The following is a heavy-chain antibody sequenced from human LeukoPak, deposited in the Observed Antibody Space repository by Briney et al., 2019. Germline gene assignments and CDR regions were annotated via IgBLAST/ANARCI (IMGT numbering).Heavy chain of an antibody. CDR2: ISYDGSNK. J-gene: IGHJ6*02. Sequence: GGSLRLSCAASGFTFSSYAMHWVRQAPGKGLEWVAVISYDGSNKYYADSVKGRFTISRDNSKNTLYLQMNSLRAEDTAVYYCARDWRDCSSTSCYVYYYGMDVWGQGTTVTVSS. V-gene: IGHV3-30*04. D-gene: IGHD2-2*01. CDR1: GFTFSSYA. CDR3: ARDWRDCSSTSCYVYYYGMDV.